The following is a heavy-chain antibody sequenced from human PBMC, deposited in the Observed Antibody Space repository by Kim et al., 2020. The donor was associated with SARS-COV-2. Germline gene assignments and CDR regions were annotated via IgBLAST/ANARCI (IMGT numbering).Heavy chain of an antibody. D-gene: IGHD3-3*01. CDR3: AREGVYDFWSGYTY. J-gene: IGHJ4*02. V-gene: IGHV3-66*01. Sequence: ADSVKGKVTISRDNSKNTLYLQMNSLRAEDTAVYYCAREGVYDFWSGYTYWGQGTLVTVSS.